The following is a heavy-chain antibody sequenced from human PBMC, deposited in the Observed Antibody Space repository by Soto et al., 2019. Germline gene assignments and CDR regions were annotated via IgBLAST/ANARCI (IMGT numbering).Heavy chain of an antibody. D-gene: IGHD3-16*01. Sequence: GGSLRLSCAASGFIFDEYAMHWVRQVPGKCLEWVSTVSWNSATIAYADSVKGRFIISRDSATNSLYLQMSSLRPEDTAFYYCAKGGASRVDAFEVWDQGTLVTVS. V-gene: IGHV3-9*01. CDR1: GFIFDEYA. J-gene: IGHJ3*01. CDR3: AKGGASRVDAFEV. CDR2: VSWNSATI.